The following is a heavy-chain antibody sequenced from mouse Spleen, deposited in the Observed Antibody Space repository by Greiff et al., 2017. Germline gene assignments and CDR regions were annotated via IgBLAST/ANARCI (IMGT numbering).Heavy chain of an antibody. CDR1: GFTFSSYA. D-gene: IGHD4-1*01. CDR2: ISSGGSYT. J-gene: IGHJ2*01. Sequence: EVKLMESGGGLVKPGGSLKLSCAASGFTFSSYAMSWVRQTPEKRLEWVATISSGGSYTYYPDSVKGRFTISRDNAKNTLYLQMSSLRSEDTAMYYCASLNWYDYWGQGTTLTVSS. V-gene: IGHV5-9-1*01. CDR3: ASLNWYDY.